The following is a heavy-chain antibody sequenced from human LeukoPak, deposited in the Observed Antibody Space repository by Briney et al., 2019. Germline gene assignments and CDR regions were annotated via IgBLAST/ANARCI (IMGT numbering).Heavy chain of an antibody. V-gene: IGHV4-39*01. CDR2: IYYSGST. CDR3: ASLYDSSGQLPYYFDY. CDR1: GGSISSSSYY. J-gene: IGHJ4*02. Sequence: PSETLSLTCTVSGGSISSSSYYGGWIRQPPGKGLEWIGSIYYSGSTYYNQSLKSRVSISVDTSKNQFSLKLSSVTAADTAVYYCASLYDSSGQLPYYFDYWGQGTLVTVSS. D-gene: IGHD3-22*01.